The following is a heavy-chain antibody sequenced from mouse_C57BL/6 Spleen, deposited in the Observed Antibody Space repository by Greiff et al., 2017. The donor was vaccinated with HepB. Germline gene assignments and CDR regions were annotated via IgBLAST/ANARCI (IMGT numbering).Heavy chain of an antibody. CDR2: IYPRSGNT. CDR3: ARSEADYGSSPHYYAMDY. CDR1: GYTFTSYG. D-gene: IGHD1-1*01. V-gene: IGHV1-81*01. Sequence: QVQLQHSGAELARPGASVKLSCKASGYTFTSYGISWVKQRTGQGLEWIGEIYPRSGNTYYNEKFKGKATLTADKSSSTAYMELRSLTSEDSAVYFCARSEADYGSSPHYYAMDYWGQGTSVTVSS. J-gene: IGHJ4*01.